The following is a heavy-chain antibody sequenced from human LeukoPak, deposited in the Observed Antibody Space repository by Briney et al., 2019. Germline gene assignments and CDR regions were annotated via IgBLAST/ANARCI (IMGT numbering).Heavy chain of an antibody. CDR1: GGTFSSYA. D-gene: IGHD3-3*01. Sequence: SVKVSCKASGGTFSSYAISWVRQAPGQGLEWMGGIIPIFGTANYAQKFQGRVTITADESTSTAYMELSSLRSEDTAVYYCARVTTIFGVVTQFDYWGQGTLVIVSS. J-gene: IGHJ4*02. CDR2: IIPIFGTA. V-gene: IGHV1-69*01. CDR3: ARVTTIFGVVTQFDY.